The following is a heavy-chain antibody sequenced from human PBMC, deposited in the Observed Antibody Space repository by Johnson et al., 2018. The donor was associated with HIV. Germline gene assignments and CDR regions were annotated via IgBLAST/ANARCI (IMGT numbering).Heavy chain of an antibody. CDR3: ARDYREANAFDI. Sequence: QVLLVESGGGVVQPGGSLRLSCAASGFTFSDYYMNWIRPAPGQGLEWLSSISGIGFDTFYADSVRGRFTISRDNSKNTLYLQMNSLRAEDTAVYYCARDYREANAFDIWGQGTMVTVSS. D-gene: IGHD1-26*01. CDR1: GFTFSDYY. J-gene: IGHJ3*02. CDR2: ISGIGFDT. V-gene: IGHV3-11*06.